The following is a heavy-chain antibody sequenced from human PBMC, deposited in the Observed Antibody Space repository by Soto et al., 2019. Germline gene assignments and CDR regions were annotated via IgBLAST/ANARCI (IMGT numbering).Heavy chain of an antibody. CDR1: GGSFTRYY. V-gene: IGHV4-34*01. Sequence: SQTMALTCAVYGGSFTRYYWRWIRQQPGKGLEWIGEINHSGSTNYNPSLKTRVTISLDTSKNQFSLKLRSVSAADTAVYYCARSGRATYYYFYGMDVWGQATPVTVSS. CDR3: ARSGRATYYYFYGMDV. D-gene: IGHD3-10*01. CDR2: INHSGST. J-gene: IGHJ6*02.